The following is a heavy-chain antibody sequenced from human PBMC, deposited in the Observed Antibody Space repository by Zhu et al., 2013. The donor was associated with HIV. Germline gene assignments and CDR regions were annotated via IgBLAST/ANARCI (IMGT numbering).Heavy chain of an antibody. Sequence: QVQLVQSGAEVKKPGSSVKVSCKASGGTFSSYAISWVRQAPGQGLEWMGGIIPIFGTANYAQKFQGRVTITADKSTSTAYMELSSLRSEDTAVYYCARRRHSSSTPHYYGMDVWGRRDHGHRLL. V-gene: IGHV1-69*06. J-gene: IGHJ6*02. CDR2: IIPIFGTA. CDR1: GGTFSSYA. CDR3: ARRRHSSSTPHYYGMDV. D-gene: IGHD6-13*01.